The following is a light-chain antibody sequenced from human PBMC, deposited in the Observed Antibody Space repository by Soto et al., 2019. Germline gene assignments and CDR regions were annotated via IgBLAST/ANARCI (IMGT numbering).Light chain of an antibody. CDR3: AAWDDGLNGWV. CDR2: GVT. V-gene: IGLV2-14*01. J-gene: IGLJ3*02. Sequence: QSALTQPASVSGSPGQSITISCTGTSSDVGAYYSVSWYQHHPGKAPKLIIYGVTNRPSGVSNRFSGSKSGNTASLAISGLQSEDEADYYCAAWDDGLNGWVFGGGTQLTVL. CDR1: SSDVGAYYS.